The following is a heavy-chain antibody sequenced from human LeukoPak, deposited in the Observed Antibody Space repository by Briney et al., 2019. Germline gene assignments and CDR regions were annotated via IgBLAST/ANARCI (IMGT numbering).Heavy chain of an antibody. CDR3: ARVPAAIFAIDN. J-gene: IGHJ4*02. CDR1: GFTFSSYS. V-gene: IGHV3-21*01. CDR2: ISISNTYI. Sequence: GGSLRLSCAASGFTFSSYSMNWVRQAPGKGLEWVSSISISNTYIYYADSVKGRFTISRDNAKNSLYLQMNSLRVDDTALYFCARVPAAIFAIDNWGQGTLVTVSS. D-gene: IGHD2-2*01.